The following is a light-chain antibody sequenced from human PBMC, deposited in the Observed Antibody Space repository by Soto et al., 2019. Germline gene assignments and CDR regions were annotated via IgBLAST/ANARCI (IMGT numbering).Light chain of an antibody. J-gene: IGLJ1*01. CDR3: SSYTSSSAYV. V-gene: IGLV2-14*01. CDR1: SSDVGGYNY. CDR2: DVS. Sequence: QSVLTQPASVSGSPGQSITIFCTGTSSDVGGYNYVSWYQQHPGKAPKLMIYDVSNRPSGVSNRFSGSKSGNTASLTISGLQAEDEADYDCSSYTSSSAYVFGTGTKVTVL.